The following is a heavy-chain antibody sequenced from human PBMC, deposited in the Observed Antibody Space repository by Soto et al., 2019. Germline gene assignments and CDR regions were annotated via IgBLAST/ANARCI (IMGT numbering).Heavy chain of an antibody. Sequence: SETLSLTCSVSGAVVTSGENYWSWVRQPPGKGLEWLGYIYDSGVTSYTPALKSRVTLSLDRPNNQVSLKLRSVTAADTAVYFCVRELAHCYTGNVWGHGTLVTVSS. J-gene: IGHJ3*01. CDR3: VRELAHCYTGNV. V-gene: IGHV4-30-4*08. D-gene: IGHD3-16*02. CDR1: GAVVTSGENY. CDR2: IYDSGVT.